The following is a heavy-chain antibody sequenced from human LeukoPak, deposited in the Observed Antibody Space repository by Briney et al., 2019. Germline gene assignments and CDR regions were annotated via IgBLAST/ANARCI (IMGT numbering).Heavy chain of an antibody. J-gene: IGHJ4*02. D-gene: IGHD6-19*01. CDR2: ISYDGSNK. V-gene: IGHV3-30*03. CDR1: GFTFSSYG. CDR3: ARDSRSGWYGGYFDY. Sequence: GGSLRLSCAASGFTFSSYGMHWVRQAPGKGLEWVAVISYDGSNKYYADSVKGRFTISRDNSKNTLYLQMNSLRAEDTAVYYCARDSRSGWYGGYFDYWGQGTLVTVSS.